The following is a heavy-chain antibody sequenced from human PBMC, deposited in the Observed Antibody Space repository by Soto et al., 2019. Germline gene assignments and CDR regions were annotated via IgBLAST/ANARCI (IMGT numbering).Heavy chain of an antibody. J-gene: IGHJ4*02. V-gene: IGHV3-33*01. D-gene: IGHD1-26*01. CDR2: IWYDGTNK. CDR3: ARVQSSGNYYGDY. Sequence: QVQLVESGGGVVQPGRSLRLSCAASGFTFSSYAMHWVRQAPCKGLEWVAVIWYDGTNKYYADSVMGRFTISRDNSKNTLYLQMNSLRAEDTALYYCARVQSSGNYYGDYWGLGTLVTVSS. CDR1: GFTFSSYA.